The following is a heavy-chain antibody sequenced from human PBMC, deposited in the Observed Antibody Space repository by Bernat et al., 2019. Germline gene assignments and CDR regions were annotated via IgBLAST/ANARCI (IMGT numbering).Heavy chain of an antibody. CDR3: ARDEAESNNYPGFDY. D-gene: IGHD4-11*01. CDR1: GFTFSSYD. J-gene: IGHJ4*02. Sequence: EVQLLESGGGLVQPGGSLRLSCGASGFTFSSYDMSWVRQAPGKGLEWVSRVSGDGSSTSYADSVKGRFTISRDNAKNTLYLQMNSLRVEDTAVYYCARDEAESNNYPGFDYWGQGTLVTVSS. CDR2: VSGDGSST. V-gene: IGHV3-74*01.